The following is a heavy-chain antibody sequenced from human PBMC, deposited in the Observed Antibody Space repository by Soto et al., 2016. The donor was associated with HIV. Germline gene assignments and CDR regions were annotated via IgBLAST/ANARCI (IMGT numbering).Heavy chain of an antibody. V-gene: IGHV1-46*03. J-gene: IGHJ4*02. CDR3: ARDIRDSRYFPRSGWAAFES. Sequence: QVQLVQSGAEVKKPGASVKVSCKASEYRFTNHYFHWLRQAPGQGLEWMGIINPTGGRATYALKLQGRVTMTRDTSTTTVHMELRTLRSEDTAVYYCARDIRDSRYFPRSGWAAFESWGQGTLVAVSS. D-gene: IGHD6-19*01. CDR2: INPTGGRA. CDR1: EYRFTNHY.